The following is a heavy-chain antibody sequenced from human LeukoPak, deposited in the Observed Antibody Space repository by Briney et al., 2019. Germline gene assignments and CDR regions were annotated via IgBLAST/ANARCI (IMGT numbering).Heavy chain of an antibody. D-gene: IGHD6-19*01. CDR2: ISGSGVSA. CDR1: GFTFSGYV. CDR3: AKRSSGSSGWFPFDY. Sequence: GGSLRLSCVASGFTFSGYVMSWVRQAPGKGLEWVSGISGSGVSAYYGDSVKGRFTTTRDNSKNTLYLQMNSLRAKDTAVYSCAKRSSGSSGWFPFDYWGQGTLVNVSS. V-gene: IGHV3-23*01. J-gene: IGHJ4*02.